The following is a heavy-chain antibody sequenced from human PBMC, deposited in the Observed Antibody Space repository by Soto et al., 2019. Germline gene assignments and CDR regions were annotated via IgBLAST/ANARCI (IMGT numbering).Heavy chain of an antibody. CDR1: GFTFSSYA. CDR2: ISYDGSNK. Sequence: QVQLVESGGGVVQPGRSLRLSCAASGFTFSSYAMHWVRQAPGKGLEWVAVISYDGSNKYYADSVKGRFTISRDNSKNTMYRQMNSLRAKDTAVYYCARDGPRYCSGGSCYPGYFHHWGQGTLVTVFS. D-gene: IGHD2-15*01. J-gene: IGHJ1*01. CDR3: ARDGPRYCSGGSCYPGYFHH. V-gene: IGHV3-30-3*01.